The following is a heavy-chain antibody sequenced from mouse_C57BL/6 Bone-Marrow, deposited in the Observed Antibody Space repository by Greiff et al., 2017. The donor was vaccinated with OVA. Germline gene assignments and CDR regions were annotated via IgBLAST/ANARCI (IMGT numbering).Heavy chain of an antibody. Sequence: VHVKQSGAELVKPGASVKLSCTASGFNIKDYYMHWVKQRTEQGLEWIGRIDPEDGETKYAPKFQGKATMTADTSSNTAYLQLSSLTSEDTAVYYCVVLYYGSSRCRCDVWGTGTTVTVSS. CDR2: IDPEDGET. D-gene: IGHD1-1*01. CDR1: GFNIKDYY. V-gene: IGHV14-2*01. CDR3: VVLYYGSSRCRCDV. J-gene: IGHJ1*03.